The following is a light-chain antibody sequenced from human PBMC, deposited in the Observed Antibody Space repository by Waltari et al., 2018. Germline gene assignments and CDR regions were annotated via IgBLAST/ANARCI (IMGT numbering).Light chain of an antibody. Sequence: DIVMTQSPLSLPVTPGEPASISCRSSQSLLHSNGYNYLDWYLQKPGQSPQPLIYLGSNRASGVPDRFSGSGSGTDFTLKISRVEAEDVGVYYCMQALQTPPGFGGGTKVEIK. J-gene: IGKJ4*01. CDR1: QSLLHSNGYNY. V-gene: IGKV2-28*01. CDR3: MQALQTPPG. CDR2: LGS.